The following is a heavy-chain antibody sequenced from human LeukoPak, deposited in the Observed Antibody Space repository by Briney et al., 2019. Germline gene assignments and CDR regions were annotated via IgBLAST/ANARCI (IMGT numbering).Heavy chain of an antibody. CDR1: GGTFISYA. CDR2: IIPSFGTA. V-gene: IGHV1-69*06. J-gene: IGHJ6*03. CDR3: ATTTRPTAAIPTYYYYYYYMDV. D-gene: IGHD2-2*02. Sequence: SGKVSCKASGGTFISYAISWVRQAPGQGLEWMGGIIPSFGTANYAQKLEGRVTLGAATSTSTAYTELSSLRSQDTAVYYCATTTRPTAAIPTYYYYYYYMDVWGKGTTVTVSS.